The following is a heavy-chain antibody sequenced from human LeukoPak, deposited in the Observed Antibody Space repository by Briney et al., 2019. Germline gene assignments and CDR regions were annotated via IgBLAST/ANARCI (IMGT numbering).Heavy chain of an antibody. CDR1: GFTFSSYA. J-gene: IGHJ4*02. V-gene: IGHV3-23*01. Sequence: GGSLRLSCAASGFTFSSYAMSWVRQAPGKGLEWVSAISGSGGSTYYADSVKGRFTISRDNSRNTLYLQMSSLGSEDTAVYYCAKDSIYYDSSGYYVLYYWGQGTLVTVSS. CDR3: AKDSIYYDSSGYYVLYY. D-gene: IGHD3-22*01. CDR2: ISGSGGST.